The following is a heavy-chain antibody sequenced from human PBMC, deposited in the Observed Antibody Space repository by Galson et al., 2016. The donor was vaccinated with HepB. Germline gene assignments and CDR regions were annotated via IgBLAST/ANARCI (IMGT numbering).Heavy chain of an antibody. J-gene: IGHJ4*02. CDR3: AKNDILAGYSAFDY. CDR1: GFTFSSYG. CDR2: ISYDGSNK. V-gene: IGHV3-30*18. Sequence: SLRLSCAASGFTFSSYGMHWVRQAPGKGLEWVAVISYDGSNKYHADSVRGRFTISRDNSKNMLFLQMNSLRAEDTAVYYCAKNDILAGYSAFDYWGQGTLVTVSS. D-gene: IGHD3-9*01.